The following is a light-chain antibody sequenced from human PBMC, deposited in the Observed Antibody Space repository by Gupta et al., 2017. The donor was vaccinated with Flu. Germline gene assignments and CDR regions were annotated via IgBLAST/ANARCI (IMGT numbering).Light chain of an antibody. V-gene: IGLV2-14*03. J-gene: IGLJ2*01. CDR1: SSDVGGYNY. CDR2: DVS. CDR3: SSYTSSSTVL. Sequence: QSALTQPASVSGSPGQSITISCTGTSSDVGGYNYVSWYQQHPDQAPKLMIYDVSDRPSGVSNRFSGSKSGNTASLTISGLQTEDEADYYCSSYTSSSTVLFGGGTKLTVL.